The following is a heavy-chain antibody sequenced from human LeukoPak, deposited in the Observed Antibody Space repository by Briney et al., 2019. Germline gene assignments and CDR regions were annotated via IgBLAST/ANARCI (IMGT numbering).Heavy chain of an antibody. Sequence: GGSLRLSCAASGFTVSSNYMSWVRQAPGKGLEWVSAIYSGGSTYYADSVKGRFTISRANSKNTLYLQMTSLRAADTAVYYCARDYRKGITVGYGGWGQGTLVTVSS. CDR3: ARDYRKGITVGYGG. V-gene: IGHV3-66*02. CDR1: GFTVSSNY. J-gene: IGHJ4*02. CDR2: IYSGGST. D-gene: IGHD1-14*01.